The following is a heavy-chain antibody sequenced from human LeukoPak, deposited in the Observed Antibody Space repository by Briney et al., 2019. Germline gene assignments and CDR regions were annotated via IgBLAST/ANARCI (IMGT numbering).Heavy chain of an antibody. Sequence: GGSLRLSCAASGFTFSSYAMSWVRQAPGKGLEWVSVISGSGGSTYYADSVKGRFTISRDNAKNSLFLQVNSLRAEDTAVYYCATGFPRFWDYWGQGTLVTVSS. J-gene: IGHJ4*02. CDR2: ISGSGGST. CDR3: ATGFPRFWDY. D-gene: IGHD3-3*01. CDR1: GFTFSSYA. V-gene: IGHV3-23*01.